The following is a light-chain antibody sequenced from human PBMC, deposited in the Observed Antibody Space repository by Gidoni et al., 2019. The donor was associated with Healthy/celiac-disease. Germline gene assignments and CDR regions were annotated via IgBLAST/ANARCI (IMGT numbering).Light chain of an antibody. Sequence: EIVMTQSPATLSVSPGERATLSCRASQSVSSNLAWYHQKPGQAPRLLIYCASTRATAIPARFSGSGSGTEFTLTISSLQSEDFAVYYCQQYNNWPPLTFGGGTKVEIK. V-gene: IGKV3-15*01. CDR3: QQYNNWPPLT. CDR2: CAS. CDR1: QSVSSN. J-gene: IGKJ4*01.